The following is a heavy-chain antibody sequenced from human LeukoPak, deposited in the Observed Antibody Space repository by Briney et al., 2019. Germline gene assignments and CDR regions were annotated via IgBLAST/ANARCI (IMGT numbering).Heavy chain of an antibody. J-gene: IGHJ6*03. V-gene: IGHV3-48*01. Sequence: GGSLRLSCAASGFTFSSYSMNWVRQAPGKGLEWVSYISSSSSSIYYADSVKGRFTISRDNAKNSLYLQMNSLRAEDTAVYYCARVRGSYGDYYYMDVWGKGTTVTVSS. CDR3: ARVRGSYGDYYYMDV. D-gene: IGHD1-26*01. CDR2: ISSSSSSI. CDR1: GFTFSSYS.